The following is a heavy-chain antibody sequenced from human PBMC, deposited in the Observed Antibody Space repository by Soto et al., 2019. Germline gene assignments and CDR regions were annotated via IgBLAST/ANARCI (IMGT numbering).Heavy chain of an antibody. CDR1: GFTFSSYG. Sequence: QVQLVESGGGVVQPGRSLRLSCAASGFTFSSYGMHWVRQAPGKGLEWVAVIWYDGSNKYYADSVKGRFTISRDNSKNTLYLQMNSLRAEDTAVYYCARDLGYYDILTASWGYWGQGTLVTVSS. CDR3: ARDLGYYDILTASWGY. D-gene: IGHD3-9*01. V-gene: IGHV3-33*01. J-gene: IGHJ4*02. CDR2: IWYDGSNK.